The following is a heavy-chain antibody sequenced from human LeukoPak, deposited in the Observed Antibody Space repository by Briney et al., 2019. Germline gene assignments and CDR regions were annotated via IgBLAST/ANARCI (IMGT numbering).Heavy chain of an antibody. CDR3: ARDLGIGFWSGYFPD. J-gene: IGHJ4*02. V-gene: IGHV4-30-4*01. CDR2: IYYSGSP. Sequence: SETLSLTCTVSGGSISGGDYYWSWIRQPPGRGLEWIGYIYYSGSPYYNASLNSRITISVDTSKNQFSLKLSSVTAADTAVYYCARDLGIGFWSGYFPDWGQGTLVTVSS. D-gene: IGHD3-3*01. CDR1: GGSISGGDYY.